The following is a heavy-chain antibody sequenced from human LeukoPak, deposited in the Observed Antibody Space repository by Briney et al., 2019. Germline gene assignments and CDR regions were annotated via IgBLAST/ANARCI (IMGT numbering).Heavy chain of an antibody. CDR1: GYSFTSHG. CDR3: ARDNSVRDEAWWFNP. V-gene: IGHV1-18*01. Sequence: GASVKVSCKASGYSFTSHGISWVRQAPGQGLEWMGWINSYNGNTNYAHKFQGRVTMTTDTSTGTAYMELRSLISDDTAVYYCARDNSVRDEAWWFNPWGQGTLVTVSS. D-gene: IGHD5-24*01. CDR2: INSYNGNT. J-gene: IGHJ5*02.